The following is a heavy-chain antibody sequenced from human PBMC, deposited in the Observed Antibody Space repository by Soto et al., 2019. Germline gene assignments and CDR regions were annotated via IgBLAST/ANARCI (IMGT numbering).Heavy chain of an antibody. D-gene: IGHD3-3*01. Sequence: EVQLVESGGRLVQPGSSLRLSCVGTGLNFDDFAMHWVRQAPGKGLEWVSGITWNSRVLAYADSVKGRFTISRDNARNSLYLQMDSLREEATALYYCAKGRYDFWSPYYFDSWGQGTLVTVSS. CDR3: AKGRYDFWSPYYFDS. CDR2: ITWNSRVL. V-gene: IGHV3-9*01. CDR1: GLNFDDFA. J-gene: IGHJ4*02.